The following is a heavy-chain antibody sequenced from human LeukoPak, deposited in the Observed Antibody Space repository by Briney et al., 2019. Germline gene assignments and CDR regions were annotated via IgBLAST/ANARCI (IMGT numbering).Heavy chain of an antibody. CDR1: GASISSHY. CDR2: IYYSGST. D-gene: IGHD5-18*01. Sequence: SETLSLTCTVSGASISSHYWSWIRQTPGERLEWIGSIYYSGSTNYNPSLKSRVTISVDTSKNQFSLKLSSVTAADTALYYCARENGYRYDYWGQGTLVTVSS. CDR3: ARENGYRYDY. V-gene: IGHV4-59*11. J-gene: IGHJ4*02.